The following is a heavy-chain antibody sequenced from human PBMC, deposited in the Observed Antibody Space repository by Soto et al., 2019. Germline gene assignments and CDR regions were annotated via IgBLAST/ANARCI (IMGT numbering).Heavy chain of an antibody. D-gene: IGHD4-17*01. J-gene: IGHJ6*03. CDR3: ARESAPTYYGDSYYYYYMYV. CDR2: IYYSGST. V-gene: IGHV4-31*03. Sequence: SETLSLTCTVSGGSISSGGYYWSWIRQHPGKGLEWIGYIYYSGSTYYNPSLKSRVTISVDTSKNQFSLKLSSVTAADTAVYYCARESAPTYYGDSYYYYYMYVWGKGTTVTVSS. CDR1: GGSISSGGYY.